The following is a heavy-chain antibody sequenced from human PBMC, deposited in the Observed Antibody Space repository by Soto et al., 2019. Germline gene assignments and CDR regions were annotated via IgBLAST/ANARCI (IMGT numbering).Heavy chain of an antibody. J-gene: IGHJ3*01. Sequence: LVRSYDRGVGLAFSTCSVQWVQQARGQRLEWIGWIIVGSGNTNYAQKFQERVTSTRDISTSTAYMELSSVRSEDTAVYYCAADKRAYYYDSSGYYSSTGGQGTIVTV. CDR2: IIVGSGNT. V-gene: IGHV1-58*01. D-gene: IGHD3-22*01. CDR1: GLAFSTCS. CDR3: AADKRAYYYDSSGYYSST.